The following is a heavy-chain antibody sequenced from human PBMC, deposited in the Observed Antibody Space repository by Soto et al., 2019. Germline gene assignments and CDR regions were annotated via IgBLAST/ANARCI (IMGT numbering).Heavy chain of an antibody. Sequence: SETLSLTCSVSGGSVSNKTYYWSWIRQPPGKRLEWIGYVYYSGTTNYNPSLKSQVTISVDLSKNQFSLRLSSVTTADTALYYCARTTAVPNTLRSRYFFDYWGQGTLVTVSS. CDR2: VYYSGTT. J-gene: IGHJ4*02. V-gene: IGHV4-61*01. CDR3: ARTTAVPNTLRSRYFFDY. CDR1: GGSVSNKTYY. D-gene: IGHD4-17*01.